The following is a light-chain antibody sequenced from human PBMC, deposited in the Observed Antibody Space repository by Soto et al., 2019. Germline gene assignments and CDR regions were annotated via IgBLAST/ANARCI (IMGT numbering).Light chain of an antibody. J-gene: IGKJ5*01. CDR2: AAS. V-gene: IGKV1-39*01. Sequence: DIQMTQSPSSLSASVGDRVTITCRASQSISIYLNWYQQKPGKAPKLLIYAASSLQSGVPSRFSGSGSGTDFTLTISSLQPEDFATYYCQQSYSTPRITFGQGTRLEI. CDR3: QQSYSTPRIT. CDR1: QSISIY.